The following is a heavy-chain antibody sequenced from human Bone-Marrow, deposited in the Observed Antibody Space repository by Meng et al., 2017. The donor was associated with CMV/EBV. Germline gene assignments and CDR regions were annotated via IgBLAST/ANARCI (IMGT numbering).Heavy chain of an antibody. D-gene: IGHD6-13*01. CDR1: TGGVV. CDR2: MYWDDDR. Sequence: TGGVVLSWSRQHPGKALEWLAVMYWDDDRHYSPSLKNKLTITKDTSNNQVVLTMTNMDPVDTATYYCAHKGAAWDRGSWPKYYFDYWGQGTLVTVSS. V-gene: IGHV2-5*02. J-gene: IGHJ4*02. CDR3: AHKGAAWDRGSWPKYYFDY.